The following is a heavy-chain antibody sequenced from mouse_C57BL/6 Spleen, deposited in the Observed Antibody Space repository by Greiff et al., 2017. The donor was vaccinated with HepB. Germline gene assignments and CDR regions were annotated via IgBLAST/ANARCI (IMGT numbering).Heavy chain of an antibody. J-gene: IGHJ4*01. CDR1: GYTFTSYG. CDR2: IYPRSGNT. CDR3: ARVERSVLRYYAMDY. D-gene: IGHD1-1*01. Sequence: QVQLKESGAELARPGASVKLSCKASGYTFTSYGISWVKQRTGQGLEWIGEIYPRSGNTYYNEKFKGKATLTADKSSSTAYMELRSLTSEDSAVYFCARVERSVLRYYAMDYWGQGTSVTVSS. V-gene: IGHV1-81*01.